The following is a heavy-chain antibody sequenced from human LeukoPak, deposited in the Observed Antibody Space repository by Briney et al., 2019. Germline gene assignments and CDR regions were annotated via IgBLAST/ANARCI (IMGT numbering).Heavy chain of an antibody. CDR2: INTNSDTT. CDR3: AKEGSVCTDGICRYFDY. Sequence: GGSLRLSCAASGFAFHGSAMHWVRQAPGRGLEWVPSINTNSDTTDYADSVKGRFTISRDNGKNSLYLQMNSVRGDDTAFYYCAKEGSVCTDGICRYFDYWGQGTLVTVSS. CDR1: GFAFHGSA. J-gene: IGHJ4*02. V-gene: IGHV3-9*01. D-gene: IGHD2-8*01.